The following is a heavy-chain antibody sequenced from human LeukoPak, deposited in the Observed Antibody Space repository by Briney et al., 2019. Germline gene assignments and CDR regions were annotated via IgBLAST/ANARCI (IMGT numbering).Heavy chain of an antibody. V-gene: IGHV6-1*01. CDR3: ARSGETYYYGSGSYFPEKWFDP. Sequence: SQTLSLTCAISGDSVSSNSAAWNWIRQSPSRGLEWLGRTYYRSKWYNDYAVSVKSRITINPDTSKNQFSLQLNSVTPEGTAVYYCARSGETYYYGSGSYFPEKWFDPWGQGTLVTVSS. CDR2: TYYRSKWYN. J-gene: IGHJ5*02. D-gene: IGHD3-10*01. CDR1: GDSVSSNSAA.